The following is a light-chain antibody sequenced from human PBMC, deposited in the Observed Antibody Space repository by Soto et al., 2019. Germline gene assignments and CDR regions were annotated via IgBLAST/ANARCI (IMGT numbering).Light chain of an antibody. CDR1: SSNIGGNT. Sequence: QSVLTQPPSVSGTPGQRVTISCSGSSSNIGGNTVNYYQLLPGTAPKLLIYSNNQRPSGVPQRFSGSKTGTSASLAIGGLQSEDGADYYCAAWDDSLGAYVFGTGTKLTVL. CDR3: AAWDDSLGAYV. J-gene: IGLJ1*01. V-gene: IGLV1-44*01. CDR2: SNN.